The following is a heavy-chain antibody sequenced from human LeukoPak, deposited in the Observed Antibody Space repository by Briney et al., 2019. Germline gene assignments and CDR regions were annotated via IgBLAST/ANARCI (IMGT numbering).Heavy chain of an antibody. CDR2: IKQDGSEK. Sequence: GGSLRLSCAASGFTFSSYWMSWVRQAPGKGLEWVANIKQDGSEKYYVDSVKGRFTISRDNAKNSLYLQMNSLRAEDTAVYYCARDPPPLDCSSTSCYYEWFDPWGQGTLVTVS. V-gene: IGHV3-7*01. D-gene: IGHD2-2*01. CDR3: ARDPPPLDCSSTSCYYEWFDP. CDR1: GFTFSSYW. J-gene: IGHJ5*02.